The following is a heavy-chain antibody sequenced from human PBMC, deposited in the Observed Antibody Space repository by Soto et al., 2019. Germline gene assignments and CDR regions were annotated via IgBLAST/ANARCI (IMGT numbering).Heavy chain of an antibody. CDR2: IKQGGNEK. V-gene: IGHV3-7*03. Sequence: GSLRLSCAASGFSFSTYLMSWVRQAPGKGLEWVANIKQGGNEKFYVDSVKGRFTISRDNDKKSLYLQMNSLRAEDTAVYYCAKDLSWKYSSPDYYYYGMDVWGQGTTVTVSS. D-gene: IGHD6-6*01. CDR1: GFSFSTYL. J-gene: IGHJ6*02. CDR3: AKDLSWKYSSPDYYYYGMDV.